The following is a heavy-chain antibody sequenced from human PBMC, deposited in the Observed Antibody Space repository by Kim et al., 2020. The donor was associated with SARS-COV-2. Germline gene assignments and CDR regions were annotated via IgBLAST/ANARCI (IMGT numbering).Heavy chain of an antibody. CDR2: SNRDGRTT. J-gene: IGHJ4*02. CDR1: GLTFSSFW. CDR3: AIDTPVRLAYYFDY. V-gene: IGHV3-74*01. Sequence: GGSLRLSCAASGLTFSSFWVNWVRQAPGKGLVWVSRSNRDGRTTRYADSVKGRFTISRDNAKNTLYLRMNRLRAEATAVYYCAIDTPVRLAYYFDYWGQGTPVTVSS. D-gene: IGHD3-10*01.